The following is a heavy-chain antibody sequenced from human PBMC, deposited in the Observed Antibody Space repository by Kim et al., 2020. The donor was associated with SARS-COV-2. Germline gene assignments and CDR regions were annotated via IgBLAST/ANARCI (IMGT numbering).Heavy chain of an antibody. Sequence: SETLSLTCTVSGGSISSYYWSWIRQPPGKGLEWIGYIYYSGSTNYNPSLKSRVTISVDTSKNQFSLKLSSVTAADTAVYYCALYPSSVDTYYDFWSGYYTPHYGMDVWGQGTTVTVSS. CDR3: ALYPSSVDTYYDFWSGYYTPHYGMDV. V-gene: IGHV4-59*13. CDR2: IYYSGST. J-gene: IGHJ6*02. D-gene: IGHD3-3*01. CDR1: GGSISSYY.